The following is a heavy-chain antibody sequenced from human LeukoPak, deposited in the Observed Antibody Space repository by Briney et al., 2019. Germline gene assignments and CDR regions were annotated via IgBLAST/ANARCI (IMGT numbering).Heavy chain of an antibody. CDR1: RYSISSGYY. D-gene: IGHD2-2*01. CDR3: AREHCSSTSCYYYYGMDV. J-gene: IGHJ6*04. Sequence: SETLSLTCAVSRYSISSGYYWGWIRQPPGKGLEWIGSIYHSGSTYYNPSLKSRVTISVDTSKNQFSLKLSSVTAADTAVYYCAREHCSSTSCYYYYGMDVWGKGTTVTVSS. V-gene: IGHV4-38-2*02. CDR2: IYHSGST.